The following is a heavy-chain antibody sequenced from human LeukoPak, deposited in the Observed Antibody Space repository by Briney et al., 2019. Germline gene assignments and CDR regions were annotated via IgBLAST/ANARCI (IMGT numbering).Heavy chain of an antibody. CDR2: IRYDGSNK. CDR3: AKDRGLRCSSTSCYRGAPFDY. Sequence: PGRSLRLSCAASGSTFSSYGMHWVRQAPGKGLEWVAFIRYDGSNKYYADSVKGRFTISRDNSKNTLYLQMNSLRAEDTAVYYCAKDRGLRCSSTSCYRGAPFDYWGQGTLVTVSS. CDR1: GSTFSSYG. D-gene: IGHD2-2*02. V-gene: IGHV3-30*02. J-gene: IGHJ4*02.